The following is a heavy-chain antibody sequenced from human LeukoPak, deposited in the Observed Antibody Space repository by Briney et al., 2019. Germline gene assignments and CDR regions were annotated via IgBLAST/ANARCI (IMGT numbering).Heavy chain of an antibody. CDR2: INPNSGGT. V-gene: IGHV1-2*02. Sequence: ASVXXXXXXXXXTFTGYYXXWVRQAPGQGLEGMGWINPNSGGTNYAQKFQGRVTITRDTAISTDYMELSRLRSDDTAVYYCARGELLIDYWGQGTLVTVSS. CDR3: ARGELLIDY. CDR1: XXTFTGYY. D-gene: IGHD1-26*01. J-gene: IGHJ4*02.